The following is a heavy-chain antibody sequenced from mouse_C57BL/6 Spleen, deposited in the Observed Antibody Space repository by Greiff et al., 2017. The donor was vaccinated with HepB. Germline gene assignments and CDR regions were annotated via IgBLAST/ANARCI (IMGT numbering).Heavy chain of an antibody. V-gene: IGHV1-9*01. D-gene: IGHD1-1*01. Sequence: VKLMESGAELMKPGASVKLSCKATGYTFTGYWIEWVKQRPGHGLEWIGEILPGSGSTNYNEKFKGKATFTADTSSNTAYMQLSSLTTEDSAIYYCARRGTVYYYGSLFAYWGQGTLVTVSA. CDR1: GYTFTGYW. J-gene: IGHJ3*01. CDR2: ILPGSGST. CDR3: ARRGTVYYYGSLFAY.